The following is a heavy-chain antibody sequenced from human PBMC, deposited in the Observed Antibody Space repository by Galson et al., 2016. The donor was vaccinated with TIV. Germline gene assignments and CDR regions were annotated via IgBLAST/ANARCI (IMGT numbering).Heavy chain of an antibody. V-gene: IGHV2-70*11. CDR3: VRTPYGDSFGWYFDL. J-gene: IGHJ2*01. CDR1: GFSLNSNGMC. Sequence: PALVKPTQTLTLTCTFSGFSLNSNGMCVSWIRQPPGKALEWLARIDWDGAKYYSTFLQTRLTIPKDTSKNQVVLTITNMNPVDTATYYCVRTPYGDSFGWYFDLWGRGTLVTVSS. CDR2: IDWDGAK. D-gene: IGHD4-17*01.